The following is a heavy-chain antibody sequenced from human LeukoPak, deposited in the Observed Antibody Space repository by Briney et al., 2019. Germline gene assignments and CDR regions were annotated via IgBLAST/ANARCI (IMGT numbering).Heavy chain of an antibody. CDR2: IYYSGST. CDR1: GGSLSSYY. CDR3: AREWRYFDWLLVDY. D-gene: IGHD3-9*01. Sequence: SETLSLTCTVYGGSLSSYYWSWIRQPPGKGLEWIGYIYYSGSTNYNPSLKSRVTISVDTSKNQFSLKLSSVTAADTAVYYCAREWRYFDWLLVDYWGQGTLVTVPS. V-gene: IGHV4-59*01. J-gene: IGHJ4*02.